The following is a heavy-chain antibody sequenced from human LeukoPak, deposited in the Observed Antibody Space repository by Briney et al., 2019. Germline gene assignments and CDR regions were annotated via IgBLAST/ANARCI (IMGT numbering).Heavy chain of an antibody. CDR1: GFTFSSYE. CDR3: HYESSGHDAFDI. J-gene: IGHJ3*02. D-gene: IGHD3-22*01. V-gene: IGHV3-48*03. CDR2: ISSSGSTK. Sequence: GGSLRLSCAASGFTFSSYEMNWVRQAPGKGLEWVSSISSSGSTKYYADSLKGRFTISRDNARNSLYLQMNSLRAEDTAVYYCHYESSGHDAFDIWGQGTMVTVSS.